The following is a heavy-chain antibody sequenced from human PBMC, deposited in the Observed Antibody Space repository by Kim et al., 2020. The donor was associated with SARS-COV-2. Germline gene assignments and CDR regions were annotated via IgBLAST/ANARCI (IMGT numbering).Heavy chain of an antibody. V-gene: IGHV3-30*01. CDR3: ASALSYWHPMEK. J-gene: IGHJ4*02. D-gene: IGHD3-10*01. CDR1: GLIISDYT. Sequence: GGSLRLSCADSGLIISDYTIHWVRQAPGKGLDWVAALNGNEELYADSVRGRFSVSRDNSRDTVYLQMNGLRPEDTALYFCASALSYWHPMEKWGQGTPVTVSS. CDR2: LNGNEE.